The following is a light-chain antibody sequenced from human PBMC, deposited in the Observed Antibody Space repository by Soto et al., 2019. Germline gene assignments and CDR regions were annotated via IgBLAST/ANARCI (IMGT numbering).Light chain of an antibody. J-gene: IGKJ4*01. CDR3: QQSYRTPLT. CDR1: QTISSY. V-gene: IGKV1-39*01. CDR2: AAS. Sequence: DIQMTQSPSSLSASVGARVTITCRASQTISSYLNWYQQKPGQAPKPLIYAASTLQSGVPSRFSGSRSGTDYTLTISNLQPEDVATYYCQQSYRTPLTFGGGTKVDIK.